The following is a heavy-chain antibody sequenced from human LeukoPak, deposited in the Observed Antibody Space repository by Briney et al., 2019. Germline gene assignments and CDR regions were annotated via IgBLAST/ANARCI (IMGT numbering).Heavy chain of an antibody. J-gene: IGHJ4*02. Sequence: SVKVSCKASGGTFSSYAISWVRQAPGRGLEWMGGTIPIFGTANYAQTFQGRVTITADESTSTAYMELSSLRSEDTAVYYCAIPGEDAIDYWGQGTLVTVSS. V-gene: IGHV1-69*13. CDR3: AIPGEDAIDY. CDR1: GGTFSSYA. D-gene: IGHD3-10*01. CDR2: TIPIFGTA.